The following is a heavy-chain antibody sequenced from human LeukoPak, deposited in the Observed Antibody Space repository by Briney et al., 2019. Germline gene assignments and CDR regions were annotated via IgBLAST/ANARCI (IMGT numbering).Heavy chain of an antibody. V-gene: IGHV3-30*18. CDR2: ISYDGSNK. CDR3: AKDSYYDSSGYPDY. D-gene: IGHD3-22*01. CDR1: GFTFSSYG. Sequence: GGSLRLSCAASGFTFSSYGMHWVRQAPGKGLEWVAVISYDGSNKYYADSVKGRFTISRDNSRNTLYLQMNSLRAEDTAVYYCAKDSYYDSSGYPDYWGQGTLVTVSS. J-gene: IGHJ4*02.